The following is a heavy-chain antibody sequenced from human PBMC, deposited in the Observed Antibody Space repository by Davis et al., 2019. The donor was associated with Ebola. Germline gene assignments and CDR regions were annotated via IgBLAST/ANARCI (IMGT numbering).Heavy chain of an antibody. CDR1: GDSISGSTYY. CDR2: ISYSGNT. J-gene: IGHJ4*02. CDR3: ARRMGSGNPYFDY. V-gene: IGHV4-39*02. Sequence: MPGGSLRLSCTVSGDSISGSTYYWVWIRQPPGKGPEWIGIISYSGNTYYNLSLKSRVSISVDPSQNHFSLMVNSVTAADTAVYYCARRMGSGNPYFDYWAQGTLVTVSS. D-gene: IGHD4-23*01.